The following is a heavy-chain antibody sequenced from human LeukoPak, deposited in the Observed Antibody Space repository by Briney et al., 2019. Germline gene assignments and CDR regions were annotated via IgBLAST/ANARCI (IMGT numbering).Heavy chain of an antibody. V-gene: IGHV1-8*02. Sequence: ASVKVSCKASGYTFTSYGISWVRQAPGQGLEWMGWMNPNSGNTGYAQKFQGRVTMTRNTSISTAYMEPSSLRSEDTAVYYCARGTVTHDYWGQGTLVTVSS. CDR2: MNPNSGNT. CDR1: GYTFTSYG. J-gene: IGHJ4*02. CDR3: ARGTVTHDY. D-gene: IGHD4-17*01.